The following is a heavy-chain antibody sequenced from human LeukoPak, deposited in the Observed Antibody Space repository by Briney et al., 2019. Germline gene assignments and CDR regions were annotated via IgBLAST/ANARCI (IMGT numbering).Heavy chain of an antibody. D-gene: IGHD2-2*01. Sequence: ASVKVSCKASGYTFTSYGISWVRQAPGQGLEWMGWMNPNSGNTGYAQKFQGRVTMTRNTSISTAYMELSSLRSEDTAVYYCARSSRGYCSSTSCLTDYWGQGTLVTVSS. CDR1: GYTFTSYG. CDR3: ARSSRGYCSSTSCLTDY. CDR2: MNPNSGNT. J-gene: IGHJ4*02. V-gene: IGHV1-8*02.